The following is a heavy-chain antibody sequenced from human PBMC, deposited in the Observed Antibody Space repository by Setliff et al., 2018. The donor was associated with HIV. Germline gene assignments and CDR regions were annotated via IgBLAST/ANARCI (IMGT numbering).Heavy chain of an antibody. J-gene: IGHJ6*03. CDR1: GFTSSSYG. V-gene: IGHV3-33*01. Sequence: GGSLRLSCAASGFTSSSYGMHWVRQAPGKGLEWVAVIWYDGGNKYYADSVKGRFTISRDKSKNTLYLQMNSLRAEDTAVYYCARDKDYYDFSGYYYIYYYMDVWGKGTTVTVSS. CDR2: IWYDGGNK. CDR3: ARDKDYYDFSGYYYIYYYMDV. D-gene: IGHD3-22*01.